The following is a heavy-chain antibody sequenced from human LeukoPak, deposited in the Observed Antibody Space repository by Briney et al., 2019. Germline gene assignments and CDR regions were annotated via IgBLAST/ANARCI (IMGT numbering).Heavy chain of an antibody. CDR3: ARGWYGIYYYYYGMDV. D-gene: IGHD6-13*01. CDR1: GGSISSYY. Sequence: SETLSLTCTVSGGSISSYYWSWIRQPPGKGLEWIGYIYYSGSTNYNPSLKSRVTISVDTSKNQFSLKLSSVTAADTAVYYCARGWYGIYYYYYGMDVWGQGTTVTVSS. V-gene: IGHV4-59*12. CDR2: IYYSGST. J-gene: IGHJ6*02.